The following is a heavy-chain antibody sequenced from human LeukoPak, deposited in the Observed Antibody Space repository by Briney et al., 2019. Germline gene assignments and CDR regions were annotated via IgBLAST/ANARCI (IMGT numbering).Heavy chain of an antibody. J-gene: IGHJ3*02. V-gene: IGHV4-34*01. Sequence: SETLSLTCAVYGGSFSGYYWSWIRQPPGKGLEWIGEINHSGSTNYNPSLKSRVTISVDTPKNQFSLKLSSVTAADTAIYFCARHSRSGSGGYENAFDIWGQGTMVTVSS. CDR2: INHSGST. CDR1: GGSFSGYY. D-gene: IGHD5-12*01. CDR3: ARHSRSGSGGYENAFDI.